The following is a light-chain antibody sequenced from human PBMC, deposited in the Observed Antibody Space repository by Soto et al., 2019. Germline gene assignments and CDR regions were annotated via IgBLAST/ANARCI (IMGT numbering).Light chain of an antibody. CDR2: AAS. J-gene: IGKJ2*01. CDR1: QGISND. CDR3: LQDSIFPYP. Sequence: AIQMTQSPSSLSASVGDRVTITCRASQGISNDLAWYQQKPGKAPKLLIYAASSLQSGVPPSFSGSGSGTDLPLTASSLHPEDFAVYFCLQDSIFPYPLAQGTKLEI. V-gene: IGKV1-6*01.